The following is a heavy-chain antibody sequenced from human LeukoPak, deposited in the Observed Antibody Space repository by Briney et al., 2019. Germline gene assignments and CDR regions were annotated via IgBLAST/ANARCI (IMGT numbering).Heavy chain of an antibody. Sequence: PSQTLSLTCSVSGDSISSGSFYWSWIRQPAGRGLEWIGRIYTSGSTNYNPSLKSRVTMSVDTSKNQFSLKLSSVTAADTAVYYCARDGSGWINWFDPWGQGTLVTVSS. CDR2: IYTSGST. V-gene: IGHV4-61*02. CDR3: ARDGSGWINWFDP. D-gene: IGHD6-19*01. CDR1: GDSISSGSFY. J-gene: IGHJ5*02.